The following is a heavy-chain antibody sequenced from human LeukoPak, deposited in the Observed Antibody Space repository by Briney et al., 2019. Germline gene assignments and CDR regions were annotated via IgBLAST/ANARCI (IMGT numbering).Heavy chain of an antibody. CDR3: ARDAIVVVPAAIADYYYGMDV. CDR1: GFTVSSNY. D-gene: IGHD2-2*01. Sequence: GGSLRLSCAASGFTVSSNYMSWVRQAPGKGLEWVSSISSSSSYIYYADSVKGRFTISRDNAKNSLYLQMNSLRAEDTAVYYCARDAIVVVPAAIADYYYGMDVWGQGTTVTVSS. V-gene: IGHV3-21*01. J-gene: IGHJ6*02. CDR2: ISSSSSYI.